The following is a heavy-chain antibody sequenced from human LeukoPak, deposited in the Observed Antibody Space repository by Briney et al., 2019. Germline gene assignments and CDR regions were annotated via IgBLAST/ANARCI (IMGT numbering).Heavy chain of an antibody. CDR2: ISVSGGTT. V-gene: IGHV3-23*01. CDR3: AKDRDGYNPDC. D-gene: IGHD5-24*01. J-gene: IGHJ4*02. CDR1: GFTFTSYA. Sequence: GGSPRLSCAASGFTFTSYAMSWVRQAPGKGLEWVSSISVSGGTTYYADSVKGRFTISRDNSMNTLYLQMNSLRAEDTAVYYCAKDRDGYNPDCWGQGTLVTVSS.